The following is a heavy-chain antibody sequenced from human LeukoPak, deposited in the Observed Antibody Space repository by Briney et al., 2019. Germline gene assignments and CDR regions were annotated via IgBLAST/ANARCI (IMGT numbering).Heavy chain of an antibody. CDR2: LVVGSGNT. V-gene: IGHV1-58*02. CDR3: AAGEWELPDY. CDR1: GGTFSSYA. D-gene: IGHD1-26*01. Sequence: SVKVSCKASGGTFSSYAISWVRQAPGQGLEWIGWLVVGSGNTNYAQKFQERVTITRDMSTSTAYMELSSLRSEDTAVYYCAAGEWELPDYWGQGTLVTVSS. J-gene: IGHJ4*02.